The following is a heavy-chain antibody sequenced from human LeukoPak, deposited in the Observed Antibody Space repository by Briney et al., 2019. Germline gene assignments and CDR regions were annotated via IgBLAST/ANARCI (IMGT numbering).Heavy chain of an antibody. Sequence: GESLKISCQGSGYSFNNYWIAWVRQMPGKGLEWMGIIYPGDSDTRYSPSFQGQVTISADKSISTAYLQWSSLKASDTAMYYCARGYCGSGTYLYYFDYWGQGTLVTVSS. V-gene: IGHV5-51*01. D-gene: IGHD3-10*01. J-gene: IGHJ4*02. CDR3: ARGYCGSGTYLYYFDY. CDR2: IYPGDSDT. CDR1: GYSFNNYW.